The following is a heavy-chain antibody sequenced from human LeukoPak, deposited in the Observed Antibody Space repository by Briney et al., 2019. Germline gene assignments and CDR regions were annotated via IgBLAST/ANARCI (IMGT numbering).Heavy chain of an antibody. Sequence: PGGSLRLSCAASGFTFSSYGMHWVRQTPGKGLQWVAFIWYDGSNKYYADSVKGRFTISRDNSKNTLYLQINSLRAEDTAVYYCARGRGESYFDYWGQGTLVTVSS. CDR1: GFTFSSYG. D-gene: IGHD3-10*01. V-gene: IGHV3-33*01. J-gene: IGHJ4*02. CDR3: ARGRGESYFDY. CDR2: IWYDGSNK.